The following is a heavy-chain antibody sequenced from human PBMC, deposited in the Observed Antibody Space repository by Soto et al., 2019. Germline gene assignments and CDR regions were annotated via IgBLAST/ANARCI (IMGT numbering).Heavy chain of an antibody. J-gene: IGHJ6*02. D-gene: IGHD2-2*01. Sequence: QVQLVQSGAEVKKPGSSVKVSCKASGGTFSSYAISWVRQAPGQGLEWRGGIIPIFGTPNYAQKIQGRVTITADEATRAASMQLSSLRSEDTAVYYCAAQGLPDYYYCGMDVWGQGTTVTVSS. CDR2: IIPIFGTP. V-gene: IGHV1-69*12. CDR3: AAQGLPDYYYCGMDV. CDR1: GGTFSSYA.